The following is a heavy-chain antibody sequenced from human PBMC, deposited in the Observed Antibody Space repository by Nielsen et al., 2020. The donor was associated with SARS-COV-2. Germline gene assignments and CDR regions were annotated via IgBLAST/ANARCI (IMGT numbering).Heavy chain of an antibody. V-gene: IGHV3-23*01. CDR2: IKTSGGST. CDR3: ARVSLNADYYYGMDV. Sequence: GVLKISCAASGFTFSDYAMAWVRQAPGKGLEWVSVIKTSGGSTYYADSVKGRCTISRDNAKNSVYLQMNSLRAEDTAVYYCARVSLNADYYYGMDVWGQGTTVTVSS. D-gene: IGHD2-15*01. J-gene: IGHJ6*02. CDR1: GFTFSDYA.